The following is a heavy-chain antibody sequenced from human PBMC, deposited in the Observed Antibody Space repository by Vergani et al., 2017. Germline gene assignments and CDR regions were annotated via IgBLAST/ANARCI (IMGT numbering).Heavy chain of an antibody. Sequence: EVQLEESGGGLVLTGRSLRLSCVASGFTFAGYDMHWVRQAPGKGLEWVSGMSWNSNSIGYADSAKGRFNILRANAKNSLYLQMYCLRAEDTALYYCAKDLCTSSVGGWFYPWCQGTLL. V-gene: IGHV3-9*01. CDR1: GFTFAGYD. CDR2: MSWNSNSI. CDR3: AKDLCTSSVGGWFYP. J-gene: IGHJ5*02. D-gene: IGHD6-6*01.